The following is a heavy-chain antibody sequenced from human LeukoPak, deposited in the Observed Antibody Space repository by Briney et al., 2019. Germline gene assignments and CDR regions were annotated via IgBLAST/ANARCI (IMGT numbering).Heavy chain of an antibody. Sequence: SVKVSCKASGGTFSSYTISWVRQAPGQGLEWMGRIIPILGIANYAQKFQGRVTITADKSTSTAYMELSSLRSEDTAVYYCASPRYSSWYYFDYWGQGTLVTVSS. J-gene: IGHJ4*02. CDR2: IIPILGIA. V-gene: IGHV1-69*02. D-gene: IGHD6-13*01. CDR3: ASPRYSSWYYFDY. CDR1: GGTFSSYT.